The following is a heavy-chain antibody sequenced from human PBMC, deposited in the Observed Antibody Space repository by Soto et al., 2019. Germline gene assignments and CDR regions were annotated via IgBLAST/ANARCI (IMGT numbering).Heavy chain of an antibody. CDR2: VNHLGSI. J-gene: IGHJ6*03. CDR1: GGSLSDYF. V-gene: IGHV4-34*01. D-gene: IGHD2-21*01. CDR3: ARGGISHWAYFYYMDV. Sequence: SETLSLTCVVSGGSLSDYFWSWVRQPPGMALEWIGEVNHLGSINYNPSLKSRVTMSVDTSKNQFSLTLNSVTAADTATYYCARGGISHWAYFYYMDVWDRGTAVTV.